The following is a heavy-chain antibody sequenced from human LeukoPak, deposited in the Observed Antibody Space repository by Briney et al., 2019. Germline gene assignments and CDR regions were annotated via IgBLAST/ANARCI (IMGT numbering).Heavy chain of an antibody. D-gene: IGHD2-15*01. V-gene: IGHV4-39*01. Sequence: PSETLSLTCTVSGGSIISSDYHWGWVRQPPGKGLEWIGTISYSGNTDYNPSLRSRVTISVDTSNDQFSLRLGSVTAADTAVYHCARHCCSGPAKRVFDIWGQGTMVTVSS. CDR3: ARHCCSGPAKRVFDI. J-gene: IGHJ3*02. CDR2: ISYSGNT. CDR1: GGSIISSDYH.